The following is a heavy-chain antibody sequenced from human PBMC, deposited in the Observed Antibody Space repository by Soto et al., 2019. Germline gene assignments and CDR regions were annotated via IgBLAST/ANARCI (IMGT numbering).Heavy chain of an antibody. J-gene: IGHJ6*04. V-gene: IGHV3-66*01. D-gene: IGHD2-15*01. CDR1: GFTVSSKY. CDR2: IQSGGPT. CDR3: ARDDVLCDGGRCYGVPLDV. Sequence: WGSLRHSCAASGFTVSSKYMSWVRQAPGKGLEWVSLIQSGGPTYYADSVKGRFTISRDTSENTVHLQMDSLRAEDTAVYYCARDDVLCDGGRCYGVPLDVWGKGTTLTVSS.